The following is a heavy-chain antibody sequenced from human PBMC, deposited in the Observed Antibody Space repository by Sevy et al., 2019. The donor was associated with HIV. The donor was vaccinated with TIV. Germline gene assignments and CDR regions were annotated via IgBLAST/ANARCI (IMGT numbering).Heavy chain of an antibody. D-gene: IGHD3-22*01. Sequence: GSLRLSCAASGFSFSNYWMHWVRQAPGKGREWVANKKQDESEKYYVASVKGRFTISRDNAKNSLYLQMNSLRPEDTAVYYCARGNSGSFDYWGQGTLVTVSS. CDR2: KKQDESEK. CDR1: GFSFSNYW. V-gene: IGHV3-7*04. CDR3: ARGNSGSFDY. J-gene: IGHJ4*02.